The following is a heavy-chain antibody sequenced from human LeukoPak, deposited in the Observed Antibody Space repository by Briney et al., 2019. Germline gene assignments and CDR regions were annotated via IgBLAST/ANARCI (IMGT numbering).Heavy chain of an antibody. D-gene: IGHD2-15*01. CDR1: GYTFTSYG. V-gene: IGHV1-18*01. CDR2: ISAYNGNT. CDR3: ARAPGFCCGVSCFDY. J-gene: IGHJ4*02. Sequence: ASVKVSCKASGYTFTSYGISWVRQAPGQGLEWMGWISAYNGNTNYAQKLQGRVTMTTDTSTSTAYMELRSLRSDDTAVYYCARAPGFCCGVSCFDYWGQGTLVTVSS.